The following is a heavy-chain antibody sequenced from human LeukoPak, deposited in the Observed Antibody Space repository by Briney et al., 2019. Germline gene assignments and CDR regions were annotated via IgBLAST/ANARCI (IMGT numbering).Heavy chain of an antibody. Sequence: PSETLSLTCTVSGGSISSYYWSWIRQPPGKGLEWIGYIYYSGYTNYNPSLKSRVTISVDTSKNQFSLKLSSVTAADTAVYYCARQRRVRYYDILTGYYPEAFDIWGQGTMVTVSS. J-gene: IGHJ3*02. CDR2: IYYSGYT. D-gene: IGHD3-9*01. CDR1: GGSISSYY. V-gene: IGHV4-59*01. CDR3: ARQRRVRYYDILTGYYPEAFDI.